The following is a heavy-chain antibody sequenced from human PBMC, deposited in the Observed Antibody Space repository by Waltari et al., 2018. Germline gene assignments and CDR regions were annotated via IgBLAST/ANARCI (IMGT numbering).Heavy chain of an antibody. V-gene: IGHV3-49*04. Sequence: EVQLVESGEGLVQPGRSLRLSFTASDFTLGDYAISWVSQAPGRGPEGVGFIRSKAYGGKTEYAASVKGRFTISRDDSKSIAYLQMNSLKTEDTAVYYCTRDGGYYYDSSGYFSFFDYWGQGTLVTVSS. D-gene: IGHD3-22*01. CDR3: TRDGGYYYDSSGYFSFFDY. J-gene: IGHJ4*02. CDR2: IRSKAYGGKT. CDR1: DFTLGDYA.